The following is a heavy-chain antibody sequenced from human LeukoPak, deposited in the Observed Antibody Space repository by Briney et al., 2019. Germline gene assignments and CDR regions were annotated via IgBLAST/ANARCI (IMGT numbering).Heavy chain of an antibody. CDR2: INPNSGGT. Sequence: GTSVKVSCKASGYTFTGYYMHSVRQAPGQGLEWMGWINPNSGGTNYAQKFQGRVTMTRDTSISTAYMELSRLRSDDTAVYYCARVTNRVGAEEDYWGQGTLVTVSS. J-gene: IGHJ4*02. CDR3: ARVTNRVGAEEDY. V-gene: IGHV1-2*02. CDR1: GYTFTGYY. D-gene: IGHD1-26*01.